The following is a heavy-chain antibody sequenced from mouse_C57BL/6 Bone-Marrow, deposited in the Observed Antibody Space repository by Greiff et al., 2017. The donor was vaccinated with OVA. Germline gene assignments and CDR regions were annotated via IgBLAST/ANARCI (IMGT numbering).Heavy chain of an antibody. Sequence: VQLQQPGAELVRPGSSVTLSCMASGYTFTSYWMDWVTQRPGQGLDWIGNIYPSDSETHYDQKFKDKATLTVDRYSRTAYLQLSRLTSEYSAVYYCARDIYYGYDKGCIDYWGQGTSVTVSS. CDR3: ARDIYYGYDKGCIDY. CDR1: GYTFTSYW. CDR2: IYPSDSET. J-gene: IGHJ4*01. D-gene: IGHD2-2*01. V-gene: IGHV1-61*01.